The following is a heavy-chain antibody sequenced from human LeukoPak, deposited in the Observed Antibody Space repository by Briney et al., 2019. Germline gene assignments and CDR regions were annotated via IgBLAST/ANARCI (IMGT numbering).Heavy chain of an antibody. CDR2: MIPIFGTA. J-gene: IGHJ6*03. V-gene: IGHV1-69*13. CDR3: ATTPDFGVVISPYYYMDV. D-gene: IGHD3-3*01. Sequence: SVKVSCKASGGTFSSYAISWVRQAPGQGLEWMGGMIPIFGTANYAQKFQGRVTITADESTSTAYMELSSLRSEDTAVYYCATTPDFGVVISPYYYMDVWGKGTTVTVSS. CDR1: GGTFSSYA.